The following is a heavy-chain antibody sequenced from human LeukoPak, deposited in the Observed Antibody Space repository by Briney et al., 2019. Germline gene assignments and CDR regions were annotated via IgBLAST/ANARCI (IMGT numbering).Heavy chain of an antibody. D-gene: IGHD3-10*01. J-gene: IGHJ6*02. CDR3: AREGELLWFGESSSRGMDV. Sequence: PGGSLRLSCAASGFTFSSYSMNWVRQAPGKGLEWVSYISSSSSTIYYADSVKGRFTISRDNAKNSLYLQMNSLRAEDTAVYYCAREGELLWFGESSSRGMDVWGQGTTVTVSS. CDR1: GFTFSSYS. CDR2: ISSSSSTI. V-gene: IGHV3-48*04.